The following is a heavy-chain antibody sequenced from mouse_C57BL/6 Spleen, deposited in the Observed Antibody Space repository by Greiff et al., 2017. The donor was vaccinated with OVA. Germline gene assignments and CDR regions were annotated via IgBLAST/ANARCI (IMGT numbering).Heavy chain of an antibody. D-gene: IGHD1-1*01. CDR3: ASFATVVATRFYYAMDY. V-gene: IGHV1-80*01. CDR2: IYPGDGDT. CDR1: GYAFSSYW. Sequence: VQLQQSGAELVKPGASVKISCKASGYAFSSYWMNWVKQRPGKGLEWIGQIYPGDGDTNYNGKVKGKATLTADKSSSTAYMQLSSLTSEDSAVYFCASFATVVATRFYYAMDYWGQGTSVTVSS. J-gene: IGHJ4*01.